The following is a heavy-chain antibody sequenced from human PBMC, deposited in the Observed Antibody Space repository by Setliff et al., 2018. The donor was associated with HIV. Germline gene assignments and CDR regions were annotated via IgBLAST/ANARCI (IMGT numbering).Heavy chain of an antibody. Sequence: GGSLRLSCVASGLPFYNYWMTWLRRAPGRGLEWVANIKQDGSDMHYIESVKGRFTIFRDNAKNSVFLQMNSLRAEDTAVYYCARLPQDVRSSIDFWGQGTLVTVSS. J-gene: IGHJ4*02. V-gene: IGHV3-7*01. CDR1: GLPFYNYW. D-gene: IGHD6-6*01. CDR2: IKQDGSDM. CDR3: ARLPQDVRSSIDF.